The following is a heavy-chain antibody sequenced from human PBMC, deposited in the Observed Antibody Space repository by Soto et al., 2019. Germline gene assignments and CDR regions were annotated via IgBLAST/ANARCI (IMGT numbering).Heavy chain of an antibody. D-gene: IGHD6-19*01. CDR2: IYYSGST. J-gene: IGHJ6*02. V-gene: IGHV4-59*01. CDR1: GGSISSYY. CDR3: ARGPGSSGWYYYYGMDV. Sequence: SETLSLTCTDSGGSISSYYWSWIRQPPGKGLEWIGYIYYSGSTNYNPSLKSRVTISVDTSKNQFSLKLSSVTAADTAVYYCARGPGSSGWYYYYGMDVWGQGTTVTVSS.